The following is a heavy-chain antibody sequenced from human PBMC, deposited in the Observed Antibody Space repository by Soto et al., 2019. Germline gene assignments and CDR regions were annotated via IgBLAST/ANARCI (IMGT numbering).Heavy chain of an antibody. CDR1: GFTFSSYW. D-gene: IGHD3-10*01. V-gene: IGHV3-74*01. Sequence: EVQLVESGGGLVQPGGSLRLSCAASGFTFSSYWMHWVRQAPGKGLVWVSRINSDGSSTSYADSVKGRFTISRDNAKNTLYLQMNSLRAEDTAVYYCARATPTRRLKNYYGEADPWGQGTLVTVSS. CDR3: ARATPTRRLKNYYGEADP. CDR2: INSDGSST. J-gene: IGHJ5*02.